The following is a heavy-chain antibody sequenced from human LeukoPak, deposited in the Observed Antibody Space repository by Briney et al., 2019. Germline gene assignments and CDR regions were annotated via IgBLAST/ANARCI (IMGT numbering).Heavy chain of an antibody. CDR3: ARDSGIAAAGPGAFDI. J-gene: IGHJ3*02. Sequence: PSETLSLTCTVSGAFISSGPYYWSWIRQPPGKGLEWIGYIYYSGSTNYNPSLKSRVTISVDTSKNQFSLKLSSVTAADTAVYYCARDSGIAAAGPGAFDIWGQGTMVTVSS. CDR2: IYYSGST. V-gene: IGHV4-61*01. D-gene: IGHD6-13*01. CDR1: GAFISSGPYY.